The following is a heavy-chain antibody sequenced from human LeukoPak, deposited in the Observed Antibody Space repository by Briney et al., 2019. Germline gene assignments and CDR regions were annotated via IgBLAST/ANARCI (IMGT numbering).Heavy chain of an antibody. CDR1: GGSISSANW. J-gene: IGHJ3*02. Sequence: SGTLSLTCAVSGGSISSANWWSWVRQPPGKGLEWIGEIWHSGSTNYNPSLRSRVTISVDKSRSQFSLKLSSATAADTAVYYCARRDASGVANAVDIWGQGTMVTVSS. CDR2: IWHSGST. CDR3: ARRDASGVANAVDI. D-gene: IGHD3-10*01. V-gene: IGHV4-4*02.